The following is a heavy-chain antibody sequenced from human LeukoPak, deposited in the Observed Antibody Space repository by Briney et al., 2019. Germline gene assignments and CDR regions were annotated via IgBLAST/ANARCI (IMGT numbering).Heavy chain of an antibody. V-gene: IGHV3-7*01. CDR1: GFTFSSYW. J-gene: IGHJ4*02. CDR2: IKQDGSEK. D-gene: IGHD3-10*01. CDR3: ARVEKEFGPRGGYFDY. Sequence: TGGSLRLSCAASGFTFSSYWMSWVRQAPGKGLERVANIKQDGSEKYYVDSVKGRFTISRDNAKNSLYLQMNSLRAEDTAVYYCARVEKEFGPRGGYFDYWGQGTLVTVSS.